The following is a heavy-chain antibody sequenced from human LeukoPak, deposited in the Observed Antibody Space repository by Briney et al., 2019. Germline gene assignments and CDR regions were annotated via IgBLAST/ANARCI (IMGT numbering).Heavy chain of an antibody. Sequence: GGSLRLSCAASGFTFSDYNINWVRQSPEKGLEWVSSITSGTTYIYYADSVRGRFTLSRDNAKNSLYLQMNSLRAEDTAVYYCARWPYSSSYYFDYWGQGTLVTVSS. D-gene: IGHD6-6*01. J-gene: IGHJ4*02. CDR2: ITSGTTYI. CDR1: GFTFSDYN. V-gene: IGHV3-21*01. CDR3: ARWPYSSSYYFDY.